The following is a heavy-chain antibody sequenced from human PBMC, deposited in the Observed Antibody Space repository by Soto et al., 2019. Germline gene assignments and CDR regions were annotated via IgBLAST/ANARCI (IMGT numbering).Heavy chain of an antibody. D-gene: IGHD6-13*01. J-gene: IGHJ6*02. V-gene: IGHV3-30-3*01. Sequence: QVQLVQSGAEVKKPGASVKVSCKASGYTFSSYAMHWVRQAPGKGLEWVAGISYDGSNKYYADSVKGRFTISRDNSKNTLYLQMNSLRAEDTAVYYCARGPPPYSSSWYGNYYYGMDVWGQGTTVTVSS. CDR1: GYTFSSYA. CDR3: ARGPPPYSSSWYGNYYYGMDV. CDR2: ISYDGSNK.